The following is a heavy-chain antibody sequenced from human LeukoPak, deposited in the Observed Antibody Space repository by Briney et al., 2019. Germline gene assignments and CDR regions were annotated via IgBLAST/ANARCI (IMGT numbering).Heavy chain of an antibody. Sequence: SETLSLTCTVSGGSISSYYWSWIRKPPGKGLEWIGYIYYSGSTNYNPSLKSRVTISVDTSKNQFSLKLSSVTAADTAVYYCARARGPYGSGSYYPPYYYFDYWGQGTLVTVSS. V-gene: IGHV4-59*01. CDR2: IYYSGST. CDR3: ARARGPYGSGSYYPPYYYFDY. D-gene: IGHD3-10*01. J-gene: IGHJ4*02. CDR1: GGSISSYY.